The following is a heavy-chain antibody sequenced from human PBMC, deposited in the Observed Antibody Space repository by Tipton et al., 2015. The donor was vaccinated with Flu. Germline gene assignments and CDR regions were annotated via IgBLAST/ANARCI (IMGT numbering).Heavy chain of an antibody. D-gene: IGHD6-19*01. V-gene: IGHV4-39*01. CDR3: ATPGVAGMDYFDY. Sequence: TLSLTCTVSGGSISGSNYYWGWIRQPPGKGLEWFGTIYYGGRTSYNPSLKSRVTISVDTSKNQFSLKLNSVSAADTAVYYCATPGVAGMDYFDYWGQGTLVTVSS. J-gene: IGHJ4*02. CDR1: GGSISGSNYY. CDR2: IYYGGRT.